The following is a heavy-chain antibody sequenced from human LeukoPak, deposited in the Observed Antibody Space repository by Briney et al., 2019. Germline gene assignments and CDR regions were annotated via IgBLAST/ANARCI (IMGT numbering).Heavy chain of an antibody. CDR2: VTGSGIHT. CDR3: VKGTAEYCTGVTCYEFDS. Sequence: PSGGSLRLSCAASGFTFTTYAMSWVRQAPGKRLEWVSGVTGSGIHTWYADSVKGRFTISRDNSKNTVHLQMNSLRVDDTAVYYCVKGTAEYCTGVTCYEFDSWGQGTLVAVSS. CDR1: GFTFTTYA. V-gene: IGHV3-23*01. D-gene: IGHD2-15*01. J-gene: IGHJ4*02.